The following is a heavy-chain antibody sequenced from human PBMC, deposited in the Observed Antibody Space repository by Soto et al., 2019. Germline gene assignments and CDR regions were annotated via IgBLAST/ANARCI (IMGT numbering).Heavy chain of an antibody. CDR3: ARGFIAADKYWFDP. D-gene: IGHD6-13*01. CDR2: IYYSGST. Sequence: PSETLSLTCTVSGGSISSYYWSWIRQPPGKGLGWIGYIYYSGSTNYNPSLKSRVTISVDTSKNQFSLKLSSVTAADTAVYYCARGFIAADKYWFDPWGQGTLVTVSS. CDR1: GGSISSYY. J-gene: IGHJ5*02. V-gene: IGHV4-59*01.